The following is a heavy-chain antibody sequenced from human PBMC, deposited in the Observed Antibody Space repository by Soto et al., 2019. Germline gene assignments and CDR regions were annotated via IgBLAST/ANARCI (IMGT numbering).Heavy chain of an antibody. J-gene: IGHJ4*02. CDR1: GFTLGDYA. D-gene: IGHD3-22*01. CDR2: IRSKAYGGST. Sequence: TGGSLRLSCSASGFTLGDYALSWVRQAPGKGLERVAFIRSKAYGGSTAYAASVKGRFTISRDDSKSMAYLQMNRLKTVATSESYSTTSITRIVAFITGLENWGKGPRVT. V-gene: IGHV3-49*04. CDR3: TTSITRIVAFITGLEN.